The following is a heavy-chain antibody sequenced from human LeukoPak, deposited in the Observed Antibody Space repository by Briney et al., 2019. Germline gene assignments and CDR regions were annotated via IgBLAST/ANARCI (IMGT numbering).Heavy chain of an antibody. D-gene: IGHD2-15*01. CDR2: IFYSGST. CDR1: SGSISTSNYY. CDR3: ARDGSGEGAFDI. Sequence: PSETLSLTCTVSSGSISTSNYYWGWVRQPPGKALEWIGNIFYSGSTYYSPSLKSRVTISVDTSKNQFSLKLSSVTAADTAVYYCARDGSGEGAFDIWGQGTMVTVSS. J-gene: IGHJ3*02. V-gene: IGHV4-39*07.